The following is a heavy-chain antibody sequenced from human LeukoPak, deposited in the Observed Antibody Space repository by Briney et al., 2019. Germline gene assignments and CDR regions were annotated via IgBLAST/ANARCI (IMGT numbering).Heavy chain of an antibody. CDR2: INHSGST. CDR1: GGSFSGYY. V-gene: IGHV4-34*01. J-gene: IGHJ4*02. CDR3: ASSLEWLARPFDY. Sequence: PSETLSLTCAVYGGSFSGYYWSWIRQPPGKGLEWIGEINHSGSTNYNPSLKSRVTISVDTSKNQFSLKLSSVTAADTAVYYCASSLEWLARPFDYWGQGTLVTVSS. D-gene: IGHD3-3*01.